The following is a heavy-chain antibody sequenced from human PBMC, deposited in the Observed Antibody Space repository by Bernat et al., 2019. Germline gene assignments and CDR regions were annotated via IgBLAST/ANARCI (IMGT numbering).Heavy chain of an antibody. CDR3: ARHSRCSGGSCFHIGWFEP. V-gene: IGHV4-39*01. J-gene: IGHJ5*02. D-gene: IGHD2-15*01. CDR1: GGSISSSSYY. CDR2: IYYSGST. Sequence: QLQLQESGPGLVKPSETLSLTCTVPGGSISSSSYYWGWLRQPPGKGLEWIGSIYYSGSTYYNPSLKSRVTISVDTSKNQFSLKLSSVTAADTAVYYCARHSRCSGGSCFHIGWFEPWGQGTLVTVSS.